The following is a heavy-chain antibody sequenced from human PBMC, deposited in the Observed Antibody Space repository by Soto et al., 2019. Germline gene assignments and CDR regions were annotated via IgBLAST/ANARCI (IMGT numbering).Heavy chain of an antibody. J-gene: IGHJ5*02. CDR2: ITPRGGRT. Sequence: QVQLVQSGAEVKKPGASVKVSCKASGYTFTSYYMNWVRQAPGQGLEWMGIITPRGGRTTDAQKFPGRVTMTRHTSTCQVYMALSSLRSEDTAVYYCARDLRLYRHIVYSSGWYGGDWFDPWGQGTLVTVSS. CDR1: GYTFTSYY. CDR3: ARDLRLYRHIVYSSGWYGGDWFDP. V-gene: IGHV1-46*01. D-gene: IGHD6-19*01.